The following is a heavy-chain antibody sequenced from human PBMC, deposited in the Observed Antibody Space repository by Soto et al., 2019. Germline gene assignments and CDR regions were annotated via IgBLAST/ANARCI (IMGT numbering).Heavy chain of an antibody. CDR3: VKHGDHNGYYFTYYFDH. CDR1: GFTLSLYT. V-gene: IGHV3-43*01. D-gene: IGHD3-22*01. CDR2: NSRDGGNS. J-gene: IGHJ4*02. Sequence: GGSLRLSFAASGFTLSLYTMHWVPQAQGKXLDWLALNSRDGGNSAYADYAKGRFNVSRENKKSFLYMQTDSMAPDETALYYCVKHGDHNGYYFTYYFDHWGQVAPVTVSS.